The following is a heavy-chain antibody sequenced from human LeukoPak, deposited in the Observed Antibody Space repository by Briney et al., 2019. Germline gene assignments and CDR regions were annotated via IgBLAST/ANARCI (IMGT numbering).Heavy chain of an antibody. CDR1: GGTFSSYA. CDR3: ASRPRRGYSGYDVGINYFDY. V-gene: IGHV1-69*05. D-gene: IGHD5-12*01. CDR2: IIPIFGTA. J-gene: IGHJ4*02. Sequence: SVKVSCKASGGTFSSYAISWVRQAPGQGLEWMGGIIPIFGTANYAQKFQGRVTITTDESTSTAYVELSSLRSEDTAVYYCASRPRRGYSGYDVGINYFDYWGQGTLVTVSS.